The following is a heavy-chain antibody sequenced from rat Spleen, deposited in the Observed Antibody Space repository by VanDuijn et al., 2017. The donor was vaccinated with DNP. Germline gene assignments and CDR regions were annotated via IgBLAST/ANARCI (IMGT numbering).Heavy chain of an antibody. D-gene: IGHD1-4*01. Sequence: EVQLVESGGGLVQPGNSLKLSCAASGFTFSDYAMAWVRQSPKKGLEGVAIISYDGSSSHYRASVKGRFTVSRDNAKSTLYLQMNSLRAEDMATYYCARATRGGDYFDYWGQGVMVTVSS. CDR3: ARATRGGDYFDY. CDR1: GFTFSDYA. J-gene: IGHJ2*01. V-gene: IGHV5-7*01. CDR2: ISYDGSSS.